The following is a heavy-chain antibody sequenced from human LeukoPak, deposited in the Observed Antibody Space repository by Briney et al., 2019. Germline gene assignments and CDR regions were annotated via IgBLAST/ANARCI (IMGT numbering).Heavy chain of an antibody. V-gene: IGHV3-30*02. J-gene: IGHJ3*01. CDR1: GFSFSDYG. CDR2: IQFDESDK. Sequence: GGSLRLSCVASGFSFSDYGMHWVRQTPGKGLEWVTFIQFDESDKFYADSVEGRFIISRDNSKSTLYLQMNSLRPEDTAVYYCAKESKGSESSFDLWGQGTMVTISS. CDR3: AKESKGSESSFDL. D-gene: IGHD3-10*01.